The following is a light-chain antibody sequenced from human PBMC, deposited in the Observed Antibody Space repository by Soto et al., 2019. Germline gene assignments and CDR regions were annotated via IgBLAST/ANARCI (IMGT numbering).Light chain of an antibody. J-gene: IGKJ5*01. CDR3: QQRNVWPPIT. V-gene: IGKV3-11*01. CDR1: QRISGY. CDR2: DAS. Sequence: EIVLTQSPATLSLSPGERATLSCRASQRISGYLGWYQQKPGQAPRLLIFDASNRANGVPARFGGSGSGTDFILTINSLEPEDFAVYYCQQRNVWPPITFGQGTRLEIK.